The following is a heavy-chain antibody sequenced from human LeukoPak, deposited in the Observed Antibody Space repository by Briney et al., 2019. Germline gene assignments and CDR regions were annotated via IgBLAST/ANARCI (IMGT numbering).Heavy chain of an antibody. J-gene: IGHJ5*02. CDR3: LPHGSGSS. CDR1: RFNFGNNG. CDR2: IVDNGDT. Sequence: GGSLRLSCTASRFNFGNNGVTRVRQNPRKGLEWVSAIVDNGDTSTADPAKGRFSTFRDISRSKVYLQMSTPRVEDTAMYYCLPHGSGSSWGQGTLVTVSS. V-gene: IGHV3-23*01. D-gene: IGHD3-10*01.